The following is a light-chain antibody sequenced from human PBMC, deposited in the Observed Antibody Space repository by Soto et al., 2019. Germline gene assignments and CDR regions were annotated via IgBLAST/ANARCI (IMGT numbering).Light chain of an antibody. CDR1: SNDVGAYIY. V-gene: IGLV2-14*01. CDR2: EVS. CDR3: SSYTNNNILV. J-gene: IGLJ1*01. Sequence: QSVLTHPASVSWSPGHSITISCTGTSNDVGAYIYVSWFQQHTGKAPQFIIYEVSNRPSGVSSRFSGSKSGNTASLTISGLQAEEQADYYCSSYTNNNILVFGTGTNVTVL.